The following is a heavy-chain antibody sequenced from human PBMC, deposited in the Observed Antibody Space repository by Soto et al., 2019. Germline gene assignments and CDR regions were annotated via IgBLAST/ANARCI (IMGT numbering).Heavy chain of an antibody. J-gene: IGHJ5*02. CDR2: INHSGST. V-gene: IGHV4-34*01. CDR1: GGSFSGYY. D-gene: IGHD6-13*01. Sequence: QVQLQQWGAGLLKPSETLSLTCAVYGGSFSGYYWSWIRQPPGKGLEWIGEINHSGSTNYNPSLKSRVTISVDTSKNQFSLKLSSVTAADTAVYYCARGLPGYSSSWYRSMWFDPWGQGTLVTVSS. CDR3: ARGLPGYSSSWYRSMWFDP.